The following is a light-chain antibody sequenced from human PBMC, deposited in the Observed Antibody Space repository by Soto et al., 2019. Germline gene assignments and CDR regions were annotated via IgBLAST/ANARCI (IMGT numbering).Light chain of an antibody. V-gene: IGKV1-39*01. CDR3: QQTYSAPPWT. CDR1: QYISTY. CDR2: AAS. Sequence: DIQMTQSPPSLSASVGDRVTISCRASQYISTYLSWYQQKPGKAPRLLIYAASTVQSGVPPRFSGSGSGTDFILTISSLRSEDIATYFCQQTYSAPPWTFGQGTKVDIK. J-gene: IGKJ1*01.